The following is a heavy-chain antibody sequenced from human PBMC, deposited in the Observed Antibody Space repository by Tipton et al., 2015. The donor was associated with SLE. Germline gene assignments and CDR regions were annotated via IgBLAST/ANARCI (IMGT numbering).Heavy chain of an antibody. CDR3: ARVDISQRAFDI. D-gene: IGHD3-3*02. CDR1: GVSISSSSYY. J-gene: IGHJ3*02. V-gene: IGHV4-39*01. CDR2: MYYSGST. Sequence: TLSLTCTVSGVSISSSSYYWGWIRQPPGKGLEWIGHMYYSGSTYYNPSLKTRITMSVDTSQNQFSLKLRTLTATDTAVYYCARVDISQRAFDIWGQGIMVTVSS.